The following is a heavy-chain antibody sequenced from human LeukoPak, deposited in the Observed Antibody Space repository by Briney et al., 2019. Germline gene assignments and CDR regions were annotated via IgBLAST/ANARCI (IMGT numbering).Heavy chain of an antibody. J-gene: IGHJ4*02. D-gene: IGHD5-12*01. CDR2: IFNSGTT. CDR3: ARDSGYSGRYFDY. CDR1: GGSISSYY. Sequence: SETLSLTCTVSGGSISSYYWSWIRQPAGKGLEWIGRIFNSGTTNYNPSLQSRVNTSVDTSKNQFSLKLGSVTAADTAVYYCARDSGYSGRYFDYWGQGTLVTVSS. V-gene: IGHV4-4*07.